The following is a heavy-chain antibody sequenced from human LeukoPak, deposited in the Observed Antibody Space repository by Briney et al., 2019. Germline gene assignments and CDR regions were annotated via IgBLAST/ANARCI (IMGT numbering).Heavy chain of an antibody. CDR2: IYYSGST. J-gene: IGHJ4*02. CDR3: ARHAKAWSSGPYYYFDY. CDR1: GGSIISSSYY. V-gene: IGHV4-39*01. Sequence: SETLSLTCTVSGGSIISSSYYWGWIRQPPGKGLEWIGNIYYSGSTYYNPSLKSRVTISVDTSKNHFSLKLSSVTAADTAVYYCARHAKAWSSGPYYYFDYWGQGTLVTVSS. D-gene: IGHD3-22*01.